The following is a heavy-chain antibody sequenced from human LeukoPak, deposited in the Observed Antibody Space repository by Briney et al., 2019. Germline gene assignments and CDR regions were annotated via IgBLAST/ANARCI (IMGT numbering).Heavy chain of an antibody. CDR2: ISGSGGST. V-gene: IGHV3-23*01. CDR3: ARDRSWGGNFDY. Sequence: QPGGSLRLSCAASGFTFSSYAMSWVRQAPGKGLEWVSAISGSGGSTYYADSVKGRFTISRDNTKNTLYLQMNSLRAEDTAVYYCARDRSWGGNFDYWGQGTLVTVSS. D-gene: IGHD3-16*01. CDR1: GFTFSSYA. J-gene: IGHJ4*02.